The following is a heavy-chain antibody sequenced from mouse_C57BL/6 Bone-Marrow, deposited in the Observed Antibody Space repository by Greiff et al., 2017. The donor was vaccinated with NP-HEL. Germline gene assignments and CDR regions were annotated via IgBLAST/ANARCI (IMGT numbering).Heavy chain of an antibody. V-gene: IGHV5-9-1*02. CDR3: TRSASVVALYYAMDY. J-gene: IGHJ4*01. D-gene: IGHD1-1*01. CDR2: ISSGGDYI. Sequence: EVHLVESGEGLVKPGGSLKLSCAASGFTFSSYAMSWVRQTPEKRLEWVAYISSGGDYIYYADTVKGRFTISRDNARNTLYLQMSSLKSEDTAMYYCTRSASVVALYYAMDYWGQGTSVTVSS. CDR1: GFTFSSYA.